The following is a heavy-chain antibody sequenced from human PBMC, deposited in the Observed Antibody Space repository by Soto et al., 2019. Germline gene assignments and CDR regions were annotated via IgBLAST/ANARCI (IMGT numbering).Heavy chain of an antibody. Sequence: GASVKVSCKASGYTFSNYGIHWVRQAPGQRLEWMGWINAGNGNTKYSQKFQDRVTITRDTSATTAYMELSNLRSEDTAVFYCARSGYSSGWYHWYFDLWGRGTLVTAPQ. V-gene: IGHV1-3*01. CDR1: GYTFSNYG. CDR3: ARSGYSSGWYHWYFDL. D-gene: IGHD6-19*01. J-gene: IGHJ2*01. CDR2: INAGNGNT.